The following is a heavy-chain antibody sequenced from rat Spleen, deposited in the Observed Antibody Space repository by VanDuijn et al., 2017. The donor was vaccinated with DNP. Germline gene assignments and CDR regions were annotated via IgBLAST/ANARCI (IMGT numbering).Heavy chain of an antibody. CDR3: ARWTRYFDY. D-gene: IGHD1-7*01. J-gene: IGHJ2*01. V-gene: IGHV3-1*01. Sequence: EVQLQESGSGLVKPSQSLSLTCSVTGSSITSNYWGWIRKFPGNKLEYIGHISYSGSTNYNPSLKSRLSITRDTSKNHFILHLNSVTTEDTATYYCARWTRYFDYWGQGIMVTVSS. CDR1: GSSITSNY. CDR2: ISYSGST.